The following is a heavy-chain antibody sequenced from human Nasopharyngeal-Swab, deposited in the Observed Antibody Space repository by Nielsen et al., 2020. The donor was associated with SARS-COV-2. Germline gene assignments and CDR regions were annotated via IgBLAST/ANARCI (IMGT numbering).Heavy chain of an antibody. CDR3: ARGVYYYDSSGPMDV. J-gene: IGHJ6*02. Sequence: GGSLRLSCAASGFTFSSYSMNWVRQAPGKGLEWVSSISSSSSYIYYVDSVKGRFTISRDNAKNSLYLQMNSLRAEDTAVYYCARGVYYYDSSGPMDVWGQGTTVTVSS. CDR1: GFTFSSYS. D-gene: IGHD3-22*01. CDR2: ISSSSSYI. V-gene: IGHV3-21*01.